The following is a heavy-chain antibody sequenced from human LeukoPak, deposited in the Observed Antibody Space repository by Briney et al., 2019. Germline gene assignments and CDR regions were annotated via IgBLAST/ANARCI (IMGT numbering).Heavy chain of an antibody. CDR1: GFTFRSYG. D-gene: IGHD5-24*01. Sequence: GGSLRLSCAASGFTFRSYGMSWVRQAPGKGLEWVSSISSSGLYIYYADSVKGRFTISRDNAKNSLYLQMSSLRAEDTAVYYCAREERDGYNYYWYFDLWGRGTLVTVSS. V-gene: IGHV3-21*01. J-gene: IGHJ2*01. CDR2: ISSSGLYI. CDR3: AREERDGYNYYWYFDL.